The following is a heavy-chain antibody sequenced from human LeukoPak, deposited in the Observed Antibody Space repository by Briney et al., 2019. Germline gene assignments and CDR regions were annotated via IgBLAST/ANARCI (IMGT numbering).Heavy chain of an antibody. CDR2: IYYSGST. CDR3: AREVWFGEFDRFDP. V-gene: IGHV4-59*01. D-gene: IGHD3-10*01. Sequence: SETLSLTCTVSGGSISSYYWSWIRQPPGKGLEWIGYIYYSGSTNYNPSLKSRVTISVDTSKNQFSLKLSSVTAADTAVYYCAREVWFGEFDRFDPWGQGTLVTVSS. J-gene: IGHJ5*02. CDR1: GGSISSYY.